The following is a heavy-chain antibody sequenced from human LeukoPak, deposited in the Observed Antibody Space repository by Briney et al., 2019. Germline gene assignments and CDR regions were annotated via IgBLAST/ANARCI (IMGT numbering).Heavy chain of an antibody. Sequence: KASETLSLTCAVYGGSFSGYYWSWIRQPPGKGLEWIGEINHSGSTNHNPSLKSRVTISVDTSKNQFSLKLSSVTAADTAVYYCARGPHYYDSSGLDYWGQGTLVTVSS. CDR3: ARGPHYYDSSGLDY. V-gene: IGHV4-34*01. CDR1: GGSFSGYY. D-gene: IGHD3-22*01. CDR2: INHSGST. J-gene: IGHJ4*02.